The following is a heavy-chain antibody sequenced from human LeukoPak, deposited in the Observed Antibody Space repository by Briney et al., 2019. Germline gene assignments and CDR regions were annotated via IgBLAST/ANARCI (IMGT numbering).Heavy chain of an antibody. D-gene: IGHD6-6*01. CDR1: GFTFSSYG. J-gene: IGHJ6*03. Sequence: GGSLILSCAASGFTFSSYGMHWVRQAPGKGLEWVAFIRYDGSNKYYADSVKGRFTISRDNSKNTLYLQMNSLRAEDTAVYYCASPGIAARRYYYYYYMDVWGKGTTVTVSS. CDR2: IRYDGSNK. CDR3: ASPGIAARRYYYYYYMDV. V-gene: IGHV3-30*02.